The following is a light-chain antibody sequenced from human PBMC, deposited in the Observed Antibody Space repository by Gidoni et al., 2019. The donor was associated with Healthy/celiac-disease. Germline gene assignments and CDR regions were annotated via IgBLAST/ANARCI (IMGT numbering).Light chain of an antibody. J-gene: IGLJ3*02. CDR2: EVS. Sequence: QSALTQPASVSGSPGQPITISCTGTSRDVGGYNYVSWYQQHPGKAPKLMIYEVSNRPSGVSNRFSGSKSGNTASLTISGLQAEDEADYYCSSYTSSSTNWVFGGGTKLTVL. CDR1: SRDVGGYNY. V-gene: IGLV2-14*01. CDR3: SSYTSSSTNWV.